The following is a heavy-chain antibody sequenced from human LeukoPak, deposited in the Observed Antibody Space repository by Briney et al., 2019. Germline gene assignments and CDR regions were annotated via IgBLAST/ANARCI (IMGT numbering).Heavy chain of an antibody. CDR2: MNPNSGNT. J-gene: IGHJ5*02. Sequence: GASVKVSCKASGYTFTSYDINWVRQATGQGLEWMGWMNPNSGNTGYAQKFRGRVTMTRNTSISTAYMELSSLRSEDTAVYYCARGGPPYYDFWSGYYSAPPFDPWGQGTLVTVSS. D-gene: IGHD3-3*01. V-gene: IGHV1-8*01. CDR3: ARGGPPYYDFWSGYYSAPPFDP. CDR1: GYTFTSYD.